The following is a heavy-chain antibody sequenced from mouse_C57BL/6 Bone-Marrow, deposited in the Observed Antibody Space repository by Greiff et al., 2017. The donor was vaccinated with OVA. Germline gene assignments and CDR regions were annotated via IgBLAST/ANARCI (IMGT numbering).Heavy chain of an antibody. CDR2: IYPSDSET. D-gene: IGHD2-5*01. CDR1: GYTFTSYW. Sequence: QVQLQQPGAELVRPGSSVKMSCKASGYTFTSYWMDWVKQRPGQGLEWIGNIYPSDSETHYTQKFKDKATLTVDKSSSTAYMQLSSLTSEDSAVYYCARTASYYSNYWYFDVWGTGTTVTVSS. CDR3: ARTASYYSNYWYFDV. J-gene: IGHJ1*03. V-gene: IGHV1-61*01.